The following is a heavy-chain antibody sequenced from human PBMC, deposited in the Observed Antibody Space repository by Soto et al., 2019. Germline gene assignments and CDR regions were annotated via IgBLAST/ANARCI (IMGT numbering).Heavy chain of an antibody. V-gene: IGHV3-7*05. CDR3: ATETSTWGC. J-gene: IGHJ4*02. CDR1: GFALSNYW. Sequence: EVQLVESGGGLVQPGESLRLSCVAAGFALSNYWINWVRQAPGKGLEWVANIKQDGSEKNYVDSVKGRFTISRDNARNSLYLQMNSLRAEDTAAYYCATETSTWGCWGQGTLFPVSS. D-gene: IGHD7-27*01. CDR2: IKQDGSEK.